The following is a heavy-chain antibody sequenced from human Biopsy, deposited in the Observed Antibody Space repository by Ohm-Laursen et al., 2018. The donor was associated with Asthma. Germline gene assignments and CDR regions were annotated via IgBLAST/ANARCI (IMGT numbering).Heavy chain of an antibody. CDR1: GFMFRSFG. CDR2: ISYDGNHK. D-gene: IGHD2-21*01. CDR3: AKDERAYYGSDSKYMQPVPLGD. V-gene: IGHV3-30*18. J-gene: IGHJ4*02. Sequence: SLRLSCSASGFMFRSFGMHWVRQAPGEGLEWVAVISYDGNHKFYEDSLKGRFTISRDKSENTLYLQMNSLRAEDTAVYYCAKDERAYYGSDSKYMQPVPLGDWGQGTLVTVSS.